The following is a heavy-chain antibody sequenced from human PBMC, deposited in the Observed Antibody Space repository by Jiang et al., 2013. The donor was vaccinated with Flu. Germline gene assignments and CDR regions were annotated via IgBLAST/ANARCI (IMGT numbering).Heavy chain of an antibody. V-gene: IGHV3-43*01. CDR3: AKDIAAAGTGFDY. CDR2: ITWDGSDT. D-gene: IGHD6-13*01. J-gene: IGHJ4*02. CDR1: GFTFDDYS. Sequence: VQLVESGGVVVQPGGSLRLSCAASGFTFDDYSMHWVRQAPGKGLEWVSVITWDGSDTAYSDSVKGRFTISRDNSKNSLYLQMNSLRAEDTALYYCAKDIAAAGTGFDYWGQGTLVTVSS.